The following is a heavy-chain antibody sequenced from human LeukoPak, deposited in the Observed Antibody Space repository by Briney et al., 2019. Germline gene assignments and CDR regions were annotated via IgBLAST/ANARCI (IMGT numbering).Heavy chain of an antibody. CDR3: ARVKKLRLAYGMDV. Sequence: GGSLRLSCAASGFTFSSYAMSWVRQAPGKGLEWVSSISSSSSYIYYADSVKGRFTISRDNAKNSLYLQMNSLRAEDTAVYYCARVKKLRLAYGMDVWGQGTTVTVSS. CDR1: GFTFSSYA. D-gene: IGHD3-3*01. V-gene: IGHV3-21*01. J-gene: IGHJ6*02. CDR2: ISSSSSYI.